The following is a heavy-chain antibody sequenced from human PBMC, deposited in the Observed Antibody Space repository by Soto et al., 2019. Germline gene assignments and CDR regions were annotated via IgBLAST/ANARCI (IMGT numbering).Heavy chain of an antibody. V-gene: IGHV5-51*01. CDR1: GYSFTSYW. CDR2: IYPGDSDT. J-gene: IGHJ3*02. D-gene: IGHD3-22*01. CDR3: ARPKYYYDSSSAPGAFDI. Sequence: GESLKISCKGSGYSFTSYWIGWVRQMPGKGLEWMGIIYPGDSDTRYSPSFQGQVTISADKSISTAYLQWSSLKASDTAMYYCARPKYYYDSSSAPGAFDIWGQGTMVTVS.